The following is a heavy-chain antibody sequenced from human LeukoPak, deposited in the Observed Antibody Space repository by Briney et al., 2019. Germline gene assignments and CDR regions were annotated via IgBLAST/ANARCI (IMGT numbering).Heavy chain of an antibody. D-gene: IGHD3-22*01. CDR2: INHSGST. V-gene: IGHV4-34*01. CDR1: GGSFSGYY. J-gene: IGHJ1*01. Sequence: PSETLSLTCAVYGGSFSGYYWSWIRQPPGKGLEWIGEINHSGSTNYNPSLKSRVTISVDTSKNQFSLKLSSVTAAGTAVYYCARGPRITMIVVAQRYFQHWGQGTLVTVSS. CDR3: ARGPRITMIVVAQRYFQH.